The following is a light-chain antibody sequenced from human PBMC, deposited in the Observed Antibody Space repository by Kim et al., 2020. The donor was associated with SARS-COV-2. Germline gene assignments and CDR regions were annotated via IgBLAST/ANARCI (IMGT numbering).Light chain of an antibody. Sequence: QSVLTQPPSVSGAPGQRVTISCTGSSSNIGARYDVHWYQQLPGTAPKLLIYGNSNRPSGVPDRFSGSKSGTSASLAITGLQAEDEADYYCQSYDSSLGGHVVFGGGTQLTVL. J-gene: IGLJ2*01. V-gene: IGLV1-40*01. CDR2: GNS. CDR1: SSNIGARYD. CDR3: QSYDSSLGGHVV.